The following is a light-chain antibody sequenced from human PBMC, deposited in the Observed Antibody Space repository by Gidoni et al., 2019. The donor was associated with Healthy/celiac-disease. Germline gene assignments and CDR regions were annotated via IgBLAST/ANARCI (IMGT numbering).Light chain of an antibody. J-gene: IGKJ4*01. CDR2: GAS. CDR1: QSVSSSY. V-gene: IGKV3-20*01. Sequence: EIVLTQSPGTLSFSPGERATLSCRASQSVSSSYLAWYQQKPGQAPRLLIYGASSRATGIPDRFSGSGPGTDFTLTISRLEPEDFAVYYCQQYGSSPTFGGGTKVEIK. CDR3: QQYGSSPT.